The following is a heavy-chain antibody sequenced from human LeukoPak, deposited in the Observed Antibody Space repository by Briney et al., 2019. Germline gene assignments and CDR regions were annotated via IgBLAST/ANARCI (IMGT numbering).Heavy chain of an antibody. J-gene: IGHJ5*02. Sequence: GRSLRLSCAASGFTFSSYGMHWVRQAPGKGLEWVAVIWYDGSNKYYADSVKGRFTISRDNSKNTLYLQMNSLRAEDTAVYYCARIVNYSGSYSSWGQGTLVTVSS. CDR1: GFTFSSYG. CDR3: ARIVNYSGSYSS. D-gene: IGHD1-26*01. CDR2: IWYDGSNK. V-gene: IGHV3-33*01.